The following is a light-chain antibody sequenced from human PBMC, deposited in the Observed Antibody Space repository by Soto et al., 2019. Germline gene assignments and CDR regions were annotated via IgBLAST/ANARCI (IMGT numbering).Light chain of an antibody. CDR1: QGIRNL. CDR2: PAS. CDR3: QQYDNLPTIT. V-gene: IGKV1-12*01. J-gene: IGKJ5*01. Sequence: DIQMTQSPSSVSASVGDRVTITCRGSQGIRNLLAWYQQKPGKAHKLLIYPASSLLSGVPSRFSGSGSGTDFTPTISALQPEDIATYYCQQYDNLPTITFGQGTRLEIK.